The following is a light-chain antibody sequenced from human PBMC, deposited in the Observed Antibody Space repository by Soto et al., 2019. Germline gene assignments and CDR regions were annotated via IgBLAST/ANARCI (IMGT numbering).Light chain of an antibody. V-gene: IGKV3-15*01. CDR2: GAS. CDR3: QQYNNWPPLT. CDR1: QSVSSN. J-gene: IGKJ4*01. Sequence: EIVMTQSPATLSVSPGERATLSCRASQSVSSNLAWYQQKPGQAPRLLIYGASTRTTGIPASFSGSGSGTEFTLTISILQSEEFAVYYCQQYNNWPPLTFGGGTKVEIK.